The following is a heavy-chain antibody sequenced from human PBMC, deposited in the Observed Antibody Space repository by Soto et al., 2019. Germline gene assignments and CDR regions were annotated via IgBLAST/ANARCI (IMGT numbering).Heavy chain of an antibody. CDR3: ARYSSGDYYYYGMDV. CDR1: GYSFTSYW. Sequence: GESLKISCKGTGYSFTSYWIGWVRQMPGKGLEWMGIIYPGDSDTRYSPSFQGQVTISADKSISTAYLQWSSLKASDTAMYYCARYSSGDYYYYGMDVWGQGTTATVSS. CDR2: IYPGDSDT. D-gene: IGHD6-19*01. J-gene: IGHJ6*02. V-gene: IGHV5-51*01.